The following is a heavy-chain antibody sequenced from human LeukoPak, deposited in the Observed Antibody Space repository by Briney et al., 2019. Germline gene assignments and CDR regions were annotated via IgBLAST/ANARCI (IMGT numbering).Heavy chain of an antibody. Sequence: GGSLRLSCAASGFTFGSYGMSWVRKAPGRGLEGVSFISPNADRASYADSVKGRFTISRDNPRNTLYMQMNSLRNEDTAVYYCAIMHGYYDGSGYWVQWGQGTLVTVSS. D-gene: IGHD3-22*01. CDR2: ISPNADRA. CDR1: GFTFGSYG. V-gene: IGHV3-23*01. CDR3: AIMHGYYDGSGYWVQ. J-gene: IGHJ1*01.